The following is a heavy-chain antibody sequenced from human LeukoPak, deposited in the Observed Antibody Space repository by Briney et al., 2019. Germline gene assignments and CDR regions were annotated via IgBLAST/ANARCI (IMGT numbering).Heavy chain of an antibody. J-gene: IGHJ4*02. V-gene: IGHV4-39*01. CDR1: GVSISSSNSY. CDR3: ARQTGSGLFILP. D-gene: IGHD3/OR15-3a*01. Sequence: SETLSLTCTVSGVSISSSNSYWGWIRQPPGKGLEWIGSIYYSGNTYYNASLKSQVSISIDTSKNQFSLRLTSVTAADTAVYHCARQTGSGLFILPGGQGTLVTVSS. CDR2: IYYSGNT.